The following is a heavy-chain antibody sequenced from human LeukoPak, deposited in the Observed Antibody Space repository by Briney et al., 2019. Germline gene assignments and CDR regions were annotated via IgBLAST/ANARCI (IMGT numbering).Heavy chain of an antibody. D-gene: IGHD3-22*01. CDR2: ISGGDGGT. CDR3: AKGWGTSAYYYDDY. CDR1: GXTFSNYA. V-gene: IGHV3-23*01. J-gene: IGHJ4*02. Sequence: PGGSLRLSCAASGXTFSNYAMNWVRQAPGKGLEWVSGISGGDGGTYYADSVRGRFTISRDNSKNTLYLQMSSLRAEDTALYYCAKGWGTSAYYYDDYWGQGTLVTVSS.